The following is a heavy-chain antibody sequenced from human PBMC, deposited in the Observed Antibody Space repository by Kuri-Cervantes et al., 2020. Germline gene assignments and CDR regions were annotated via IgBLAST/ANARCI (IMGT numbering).Heavy chain of an antibody. Sequence: GGSLRLSCAASGFTFSDYYMNWVRQAPGKGLEWVSSISSSSTIYYADSVKGRFTISRDNAKNSLYLQMNSLRAEDTAVYYCAKDRGVVVAASFDYWGQGTLVTVSS. D-gene: IGHD2-15*01. V-gene: IGHV3-69-1*01. CDR2: ISSSSTI. CDR1: GFTFSDYY. J-gene: IGHJ4*02. CDR3: AKDRGVVVAASFDY.